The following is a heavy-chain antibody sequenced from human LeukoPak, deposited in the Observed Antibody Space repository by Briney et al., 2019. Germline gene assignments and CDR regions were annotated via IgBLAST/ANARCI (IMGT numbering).Heavy chain of an antibody. J-gene: IGHJ4*02. CDR2: IYYSGST. CDR3: ASDYSDYYLDY. CDR1: GGSISSYY. D-gene: IGHD4-11*01. Sequence: SETLSLTCTVSGGSISSYYWSWIRQPPGKGLEWIGYIYYSGSTNYTPSLKSRVTISVDTSKNQFSLKLSSVTAADTAVYHCASDYSDYYLDYWGQGTLVTASS. V-gene: IGHV4-59*08.